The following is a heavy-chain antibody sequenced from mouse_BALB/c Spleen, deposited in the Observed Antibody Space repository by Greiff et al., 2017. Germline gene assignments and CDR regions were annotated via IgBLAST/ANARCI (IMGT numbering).Heavy chain of an antibody. CDR2: INPYNCGT. D-gene: IGHD1-1*01. CDR1: GYSFTGYT. V-gene: IGHV1-18*01. Sequence: EVQLQQSGPGLVKPGASMKISCTASGYSFTGYTMNWVQQSHGKNLEWIVLINPYNCGTSYHQKFKGKATLTVDKSSSTPYMELLSLTSEDAAVYYCAKGGSSSAWFAYWGQGTLVTVSA. J-gene: IGHJ3*01. CDR3: AKGGSSSAWFAY.